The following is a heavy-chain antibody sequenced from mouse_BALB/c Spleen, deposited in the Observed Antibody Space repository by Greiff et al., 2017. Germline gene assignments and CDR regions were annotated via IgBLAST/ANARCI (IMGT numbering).Heavy chain of an antibody. V-gene: IGHV1-15*01. Sequence: QVQLKQSGAELVRPGASVTLSCKASGYTFTDYEMHWVKQTPVHGLEWIGAIDPETGGTAYNQKFKGKATLTADKSSSTAYMELRSLTSEDSAVYYCTRWDTAYYFDYWGQGTTLTVSS. J-gene: IGHJ2*01. CDR1: GYTFTDYE. CDR2: IDPETGGT. D-gene: IGHD1-2*01. CDR3: TRWDTAYYFDY.